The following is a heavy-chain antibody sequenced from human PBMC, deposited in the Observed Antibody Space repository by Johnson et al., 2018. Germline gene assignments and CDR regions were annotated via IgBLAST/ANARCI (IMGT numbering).Heavy chain of an antibody. J-gene: IGHJ6*02. CDR2: IYSGGST. D-gene: IGHD2-2*02. CDR3: ASTVVPAAITSHVSVDYYYYGMDV. V-gene: IGHV3-53*01. CDR1: GFTVSSNY. Sequence: EVQLVESGGGLIQPGGSLRLSCAASGFTVSSNYMSWVRQAPGKGLEWVSVIYSGGSTYYADSVKGRFTISRDNSKNTLYLQMNSLRAEDTAGYYFASTVVPAAITSHVSVDYYYYGMDVWGQGTTVTVSS.